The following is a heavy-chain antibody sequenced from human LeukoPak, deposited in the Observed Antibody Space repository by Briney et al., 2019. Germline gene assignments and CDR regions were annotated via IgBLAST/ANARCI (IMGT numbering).Heavy chain of an antibody. CDR1: GGSISSSTYY. V-gene: IGHV4-39*07. J-gene: IGHJ6*03. D-gene: IGHD3-3*01. CDR2: IYYTGST. CDR3: ARDADYDFWSGYSYYMDV. Sequence: SETLSLTCTVSGGSISSSTYYWGWIRQPPGKGLEWIGTIYYTGSTYYNASLKSRVTISIDTSKNQFSLKLSSVTAADTAVYYCARDADYDFWSGYSYYMDVWGKGTTVTVSS.